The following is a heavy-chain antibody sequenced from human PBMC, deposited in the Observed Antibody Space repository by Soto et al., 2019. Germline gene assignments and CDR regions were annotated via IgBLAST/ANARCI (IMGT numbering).Heavy chain of an antibody. V-gene: IGHV4-30-4*01. CDR3: ARRVGIVATIKAFDY. Sequence: PSETLSLTCTVSGGSISSGDYYWSWIRQPPGKGLEWIGYIYYSGSTYYNPSLKSRVTISVDTSKNKFSLKLSSVTAADTAVYYCARRVGIVATIKAFDYWDQGSL. D-gene: IGHD5-12*01. J-gene: IGHJ4*02. CDR1: GGSISSGDYY. CDR2: IYYSGST.